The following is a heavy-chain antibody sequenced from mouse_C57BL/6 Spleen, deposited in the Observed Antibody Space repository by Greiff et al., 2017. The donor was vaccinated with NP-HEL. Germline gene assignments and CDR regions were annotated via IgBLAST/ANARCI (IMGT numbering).Heavy chain of an antibody. D-gene: IGHD2-4*01. CDR2: IYPGDGDT. J-gene: IGHJ2*01. V-gene: IGHV1-80*01. CDR1: GYAFSSYW. Sequence: QVQLQQSGAELVKPGASVKISCKASGYAFSSYWMNWVKQRPGKGLEWIGQIYPGDGDTNYNGKFKGKATLTADKSSSTAYMQLSSLTSEDSAVYFCARGDDYDAGYYFDYWGQGTTLTVSS. CDR3: ARGDDYDAGYYFDY.